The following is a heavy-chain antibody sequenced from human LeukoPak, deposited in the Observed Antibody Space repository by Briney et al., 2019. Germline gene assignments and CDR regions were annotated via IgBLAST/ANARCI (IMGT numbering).Heavy chain of an antibody. D-gene: IGHD6-13*01. CDR3: ARYSSSWTDAFDI. V-gene: IGHV4-4*07. J-gene: IGHJ3*02. CDR1: GGSISSYY. Sequence: PSETLSLTCIVSGGSISSYYWSWIRQPAGKGLEWIGRIYSSGSTNYNPSLKSRVTMSVDTSENQFSLKLSSVTAADTAVYYCARYSSSWTDAFDIWGQGRMVTVSS. CDR2: IYSSGST.